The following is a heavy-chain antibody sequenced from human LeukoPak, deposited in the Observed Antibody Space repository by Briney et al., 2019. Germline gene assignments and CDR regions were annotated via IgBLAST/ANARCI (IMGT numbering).Heavy chain of an antibody. CDR1: GGSISSSSYY. CDR3: ATLALGGYDILTGLPTFDY. V-gene: IGHV4-39*01. J-gene: IGHJ4*02. Sequence: PSETLSLTCTVSGGSISSSSYYWGLIRQPPGKGLEWIGSSYYSGSTYYNPSLKSRVTISVDTSKNQFSLKLSSVTAADTAVYYCATLALGGYDILTGLPTFDYWGQGTLVTVSS. CDR2: SYYSGST. D-gene: IGHD3-9*01.